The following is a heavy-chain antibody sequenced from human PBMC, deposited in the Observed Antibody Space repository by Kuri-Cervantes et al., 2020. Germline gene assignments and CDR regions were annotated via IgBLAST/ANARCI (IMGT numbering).Heavy chain of an antibody. Sequence: ASVKVSCKASGYTFTGYYMHWVRQAPGQGLEWMGWINPNSGGTNYAQKFQGRVTITADESTSTAYMELSSLRSEDTAVYYCARVIGYCSGGSCYERGFDPWGQGTLVTSPQ. CDR2: INPNSGGT. CDR1: GYTFTGYY. CDR3: ARVIGYCSGGSCYERGFDP. V-gene: IGHV1-2*02. D-gene: IGHD2-15*01. J-gene: IGHJ5*02.